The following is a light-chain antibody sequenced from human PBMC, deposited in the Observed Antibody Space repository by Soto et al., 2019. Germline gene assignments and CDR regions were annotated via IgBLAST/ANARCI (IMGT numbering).Light chain of an antibody. J-gene: IGLJ2*01. CDR2: LNSDGSH. CDR1: SGHSTYA. V-gene: IGLV4-69*01. Sequence: QPVLTQSPSASASLGASVRLTCTLSSGHSTYAIAWHQQQPEKGPRHLMKLNSDGSHTKGDGIPDRFSGSSSGAERYLTISSLQSEDEADYYCQTWGTGIVLFGGGTKVTVL. CDR3: QTWGTGIVL.